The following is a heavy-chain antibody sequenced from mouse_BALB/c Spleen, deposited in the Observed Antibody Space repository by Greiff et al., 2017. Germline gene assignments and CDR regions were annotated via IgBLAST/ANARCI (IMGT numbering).Heavy chain of an antibody. CDR1: GYSFTGYN. Sequence: EVKLMESGPELEKPGASVKISCKDSGYSFTGYNMNWVKQSNGKSLEWIGNIDPYYGGTSYNQKFKGKATLTVDKSSSTAYMQLKSLTSEDSAVYYCARGGTPDAMDYWGQGTSVTVSS. D-gene: IGHD1-1*01. J-gene: IGHJ4*01. CDR2: IDPYYGGT. V-gene: IGHV1-39*01. CDR3: ARGGTPDAMDY.